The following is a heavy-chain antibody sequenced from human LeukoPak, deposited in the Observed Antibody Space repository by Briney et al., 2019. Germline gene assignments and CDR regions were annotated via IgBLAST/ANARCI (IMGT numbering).Heavy chain of an antibody. V-gene: IGHV3-30*18. CDR2: ISYDGSNK. D-gene: IGHD6-19*01. J-gene: IGHJ4*02. Sequence: QPGRSLRLSCAASGFTFSSYGMHWVRQAPGKGLEWVAVISYDGSNKYYADSVKGRFTISRDNSKNTLYLQMNSLRAEDTAVYYCAKAKGIAVAGSFDYWGQGTLVTASS. CDR1: GFTFSSYG. CDR3: AKAKGIAVAGSFDY.